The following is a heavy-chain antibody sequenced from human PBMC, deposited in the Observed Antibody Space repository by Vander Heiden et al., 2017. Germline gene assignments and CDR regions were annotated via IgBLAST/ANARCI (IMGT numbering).Heavy chain of an antibody. CDR1: GFTFSSYW. CDR3: ARRVAASSTGGNFDS. V-gene: IGHV3-7*01. Sequence: DVQLVESGGGLVQPGGSLSLSCAASGFTFSSYWMSWVRQAPGKGLEWVANIKQDGSEKYYVDSVKGRFTISRDNAKNSLYLQMNSLRVEDTAVYYCARRVAASSTGGNFDSWGQGTLLTVSS. CDR2: IKQDGSEK. J-gene: IGHJ4*02. D-gene: IGHD2-8*02.